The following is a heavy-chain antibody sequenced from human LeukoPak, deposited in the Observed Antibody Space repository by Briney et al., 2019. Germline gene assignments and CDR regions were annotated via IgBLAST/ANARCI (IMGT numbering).Heavy chain of an antibody. D-gene: IGHD3-22*01. Sequence: ASVKVSCKASGYTFTGYYMHWVRHAPGQGLEWMGWINPNSGGTNYAQKFQGRVTMTRDTSISTAYMELSRLRSDDTAVYYCAREKKFRRYYYDSSNAFDIWGQGTMVTVSS. J-gene: IGHJ3*02. V-gene: IGHV1-2*02. CDR2: INPNSGGT. CDR3: AREKKFRRYYYDSSNAFDI. CDR1: GYTFTGYY.